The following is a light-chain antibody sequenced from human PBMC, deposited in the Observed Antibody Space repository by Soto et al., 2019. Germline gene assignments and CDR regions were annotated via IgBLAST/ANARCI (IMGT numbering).Light chain of an antibody. Sequence: DIQMTQSPSTLSASVGDRVTITCRASQSVSSWLAWYQQKPGKAPKLLIYKASSLESGVPSRFSGSGSGTYFTLTISSLQPDDFASYYCQQYYSYWTFGQGTNVEIK. CDR2: KAS. J-gene: IGKJ1*01. CDR3: QQYYSYWT. V-gene: IGKV1-5*03. CDR1: QSVSSW.